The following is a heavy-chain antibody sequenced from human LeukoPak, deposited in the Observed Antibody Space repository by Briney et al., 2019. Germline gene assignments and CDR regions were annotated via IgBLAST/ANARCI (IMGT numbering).Heavy chain of an antibody. D-gene: IGHD2-8*02. CDR2: IKQDGSEK. CDR3: ARATPGTGRFFDY. CDR1: GFTFSSYW. Sequence: GGSLRLSCAASGFTFSSYWMSWVRQAPGKGLEWVANIKQDGSEKYYLDSVKGRFTISRDNAKNSLYLQMNSLRAEDTAVYYCARATPGTGRFFDYWGQGTLVTVSS. J-gene: IGHJ4*02. V-gene: IGHV3-7*01.